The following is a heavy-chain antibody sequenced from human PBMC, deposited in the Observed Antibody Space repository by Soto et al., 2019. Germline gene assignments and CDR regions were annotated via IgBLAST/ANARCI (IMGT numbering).Heavy chain of an antibody. CDR3: ARLYSNYISEYFDP. V-gene: IGHV4-31*03. J-gene: IGHJ5*02. CDR2: IYYSGST. CDR1: GGSIISGGYY. Sequence: QVQLQESGPGLVKPSQTLSLTCTVSGGSIISGGYYWSWVRQHPGKGLEWIGYIYYSGSTYYNPSLKSRVTISLDTSKNQFSLKLSTVTAAYTAVYYCARLYSNYISEYFDPWGQGTLVTVSS. D-gene: IGHD4-4*01.